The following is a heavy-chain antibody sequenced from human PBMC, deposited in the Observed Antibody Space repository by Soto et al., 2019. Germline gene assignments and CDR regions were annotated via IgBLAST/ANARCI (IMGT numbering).Heavy chain of an antibody. CDR3: ARERGGRYFDWLPKNYFDY. CDR2: INPYGGDT. Sequence: ASVKVSCKASGYTFTYYHVHWVRQAPGQGLEWMGIINPYGGDTTYAQKFQGRVTMTRDTSTSTVYMELRSLRSDDTAVYYCARERGGRYFDWLPKNYFDYWGQGTLVTVSS. J-gene: IGHJ4*02. CDR1: GYTFTYYH. D-gene: IGHD3-9*01. V-gene: IGHV1-46*01.